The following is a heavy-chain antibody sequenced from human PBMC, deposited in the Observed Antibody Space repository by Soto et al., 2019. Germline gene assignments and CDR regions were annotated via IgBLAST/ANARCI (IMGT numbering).Heavy chain of an antibody. V-gene: IGHV1-18*01. J-gene: IGHJ4*02. CDR2: ISAYNGNT. CDR1: WFTLFPYW. CDR3: ARVPSDY. Sequence: GGPVKVSFKASWFTLFPYWISWVRQAPGQGLEWMGWISAYNGNTNYAQKLQGRVTMTTDTSTSTAYMELRSLRSDDTAVYYCARVPSDYWGQGTLVTVSS.